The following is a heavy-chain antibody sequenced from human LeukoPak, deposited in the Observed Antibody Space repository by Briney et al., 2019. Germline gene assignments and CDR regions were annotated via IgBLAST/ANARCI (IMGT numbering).Heavy chain of an antibody. CDR2: INQDGNEK. V-gene: IGHV3-7*05. Sequence: GGSLRLSCAASGFTFSSHWMTWVRQAPGKGLEWVANINQDGNEKYYVDSVKGRFTISRDNAKNSLYLQMNSLRAEDTAVYYCASSVVVVPGGTYYYGMDVWGQGTTVTVSS. J-gene: IGHJ6*02. CDR3: ASSVVVVPGGTYYYGMDV. CDR1: GFTFSSHW. D-gene: IGHD2-15*01.